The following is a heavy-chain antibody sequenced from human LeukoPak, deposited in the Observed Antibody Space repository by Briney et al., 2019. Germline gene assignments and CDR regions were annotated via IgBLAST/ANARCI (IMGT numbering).Heavy chain of an antibody. D-gene: IGHD3-22*01. Sequence: GGSLRLSCAASGFTFSDYYMTWIRQAPGKGLEWISYISNSGSTIYYADSVKGRFTISRDNAKNSLYLQMNSLRAEDTAVYYCARGTYYYDSSGYYYIVYWGQGTLVTVSS. V-gene: IGHV3-11*01. CDR3: ARGTYYYDSSGYYYIVY. CDR1: GFTFSDYY. CDR2: ISNSGSTI. J-gene: IGHJ4*02.